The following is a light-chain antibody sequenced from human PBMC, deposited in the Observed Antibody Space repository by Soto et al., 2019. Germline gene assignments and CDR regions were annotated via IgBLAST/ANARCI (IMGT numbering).Light chain of an antibody. Sequence: EIVLTQSPATLSLSPGERATLSCRASQSVSSFLAWYQQKLGQAPRLLIYDVSNRATGIPDRISGSGSGTDFTLTISSLEPEDFAVYYCQQCSSWPLTFGGGTKVEIK. CDR3: QQCSSWPLT. CDR2: DVS. V-gene: IGKV3-11*01. J-gene: IGKJ4*01. CDR1: QSVSSF.